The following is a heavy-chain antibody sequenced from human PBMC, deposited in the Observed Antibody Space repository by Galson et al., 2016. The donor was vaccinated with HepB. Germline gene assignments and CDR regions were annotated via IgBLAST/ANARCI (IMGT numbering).Heavy chain of an antibody. Sequence: SVKVSCKASGYSFTTFYIHWVRQAPGQGLEWMGLINPNAGSTTFAQKFQGRVTVTIDTSTTTVYMELRSLRSEDTAVYYCARDPQPEWLAHHWFDPWGQGTLVTVSS. J-gene: IGHJ5*02. V-gene: IGHV1-46*01. CDR3: ARDPQPEWLAHHWFDP. CDR2: INPNAGST. D-gene: IGHD6-19*01. CDR1: GYSFTTFY.